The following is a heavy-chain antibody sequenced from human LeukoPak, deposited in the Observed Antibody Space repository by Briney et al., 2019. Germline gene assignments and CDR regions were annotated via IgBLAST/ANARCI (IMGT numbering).Heavy chain of an antibody. CDR3: ARDGHYVAVWFDP. D-gene: IGHD4-17*01. CDR2: ISHSGST. J-gene: IGHJ5*02. CDR1: GYSFSSAYY. V-gene: IGHV4-38-2*02. Sequence: PSETLSFTCSVSGYSFSSAYYWGWIRQSPGKGLEWIGSISHSGSTYYNPSLRSRVTISVDTSKNQFSLRLTSVTAADTAVYYCARDGHYVAVWFDPWGQGTLVTVSS.